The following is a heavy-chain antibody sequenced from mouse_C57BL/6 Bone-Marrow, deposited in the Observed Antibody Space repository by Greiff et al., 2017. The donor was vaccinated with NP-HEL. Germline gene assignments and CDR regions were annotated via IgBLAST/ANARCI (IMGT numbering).Heavy chain of an antibody. J-gene: IGHJ4*01. CDR3: AREPRLRRAMDY. D-gene: IGHD2-2*01. CDR1: GYTFTDYN. CDR2: INPNNGGT. Sequence: VQLKQSGPELVKPGASVKIPCKASGYTFTDYNMDWVKQSHGKSLEWIGDINPNNGGTIYNQKFKGKATLTVDKSSSTAYMELRSLTSEDTAVYYCAREPRLRRAMDYWGQGTSVTVSS. V-gene: IGHV1-18*01.